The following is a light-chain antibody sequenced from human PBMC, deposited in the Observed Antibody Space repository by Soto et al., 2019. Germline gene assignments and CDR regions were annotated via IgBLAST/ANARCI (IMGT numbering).Light chain of an antibody. CDR2: ENR. Sequence: SYELTQPPSVSVAPGQTARITCGGNNIGSKGVNWYQQKPGQAPVLVVYENRDRPSGIPERFSGSNSGNTATLTISRVEAGDEADYYCQVWDNFSDQYVFGAGTKLTVL. CDR3: QVWDNFSDQYV. J-gene: IGLJ1*01. V-gene: IGLV3-21*02. CDR1: NIGSKG.